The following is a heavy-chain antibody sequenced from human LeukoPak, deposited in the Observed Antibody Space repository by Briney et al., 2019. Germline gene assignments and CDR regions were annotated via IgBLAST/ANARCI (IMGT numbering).Heavy chain of an antibody. J-gene: IGHJ6*02. V-gene: IGHV3-23*01. CDR1: GFTFSSYA. D-gene: IGHD6-13*01. CDR2: ICGSGGST. CDR3: AKGRQQLVPNGMDV. Sequence: GGSLRLSCAASGFTFSSYAMSWVRQAPGKGLEWVSAICGSGGSTYYADSVKGRFTISRDNSKNTLYLQMNSLRAEDTAVYYCAKGRQQLVPNGMDVWGQGTTVTVSS.